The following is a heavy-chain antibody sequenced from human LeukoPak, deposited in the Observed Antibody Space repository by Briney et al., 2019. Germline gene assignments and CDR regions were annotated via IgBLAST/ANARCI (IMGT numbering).Heavy chain of an antibody. D-gene: IGHD4-17*01. CDR3: ARERLRGKYFDY. CDR2: IYSGGST. CDR1: GFTVSSNY. Sequence: GGSLRLSCAASGFTVSSNYMSWVRQAPGKGLEWVSVIYSGGSTYYADSVKGRFTISRDNSKNTLYLQMNSLRAEDTAVYYCARERLRGKYFDYWGQGTLVTVSS. V-gene: IGHV3-53*01. J-gene: IGHJ4*02.